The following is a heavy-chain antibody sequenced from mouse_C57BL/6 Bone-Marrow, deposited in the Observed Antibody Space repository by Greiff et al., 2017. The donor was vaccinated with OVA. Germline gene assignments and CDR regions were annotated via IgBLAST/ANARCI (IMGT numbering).Heavy chain of an antibody. V-gene: IGHV5-4*01. Sequence: EVQRVESGGGLVKPGGSLKLSCAASGFTFSSYAMSWVRQTPDKRLEWVATISDGGSYTYYPDNVKGRFTISRDNAKNNLYLQMSHLNSEDTAMYYCARRGYPYYFDYWGQGTTLTVSS. CDR1: GFTFSSYA. CDR2: ISDGGSYT. CDR3: ARRGYPYYFDY. J-gene: IGHJ2*01.